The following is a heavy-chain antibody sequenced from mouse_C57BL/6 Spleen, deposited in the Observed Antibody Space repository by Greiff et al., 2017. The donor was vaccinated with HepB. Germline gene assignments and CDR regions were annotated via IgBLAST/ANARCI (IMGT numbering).Heavy chain of an antibody. D-gene: IGHD4-1*01. V-gene: IGHV1-7*01. J-gene: IGHJ3*01. Sequence: VQLQQSGAELAKPGASVKLSCKASGYTFTSYWMHWVKQRPGQGLEWIGYINPSSGYTKYNQKFKDKATLTADKSSSTAYMQLSSLTFEDSAVYYCARSAQLTGTWFAYWGQGTLVTVSA. CDR1: GYTFTSYW. CDR2: INPSSGYT. CDR3: ARSAQLTGTWFAY.